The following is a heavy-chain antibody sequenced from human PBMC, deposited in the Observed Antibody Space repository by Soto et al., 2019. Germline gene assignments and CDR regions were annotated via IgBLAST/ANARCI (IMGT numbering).Heavy chain of an antibody. CDR3: AREIAARRVYYYYGMDV. V-gene: IGHV3-48*02. J-gene: IGHJ6*02. CDR1: GFTFSSYS. D-gene: IGHD6-6*01. CDR2: ISSSSSTI. Sequence: PGGSLRLSCAASGFTFSSYSVNWVRQAPGKGLEWVSYISSSSSTIYYADSVKGRFTISRDNAKNSLYLQMNSLRDEDTAVYYCAREIAARRVYYYYGMDVWGQGTTVTVSS.